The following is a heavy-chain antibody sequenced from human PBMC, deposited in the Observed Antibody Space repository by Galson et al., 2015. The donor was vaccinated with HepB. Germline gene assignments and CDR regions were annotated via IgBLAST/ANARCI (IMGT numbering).Heavy chain of an antibody. Sequence: SLRLSCAASGFTFGDYAMSWFRQAPGKGLEWVGFIRSKAYGGTTEYAASVKGRFTISRDDSKSIAYLQMNSLKTEDTAVYYCTRDRGLLWFGEFLPRVTGWFDPWGQGTLVTVSS. V-gene: IGHV3-49*03. D-gene: IGHD3-10*01. J-gene: IGHJ5*02. CDR1: GFTFGDYA. CDR3: TRDRGLLWFGEFLPRVTGWFDP. CDR2: IRSKAYGGTT.